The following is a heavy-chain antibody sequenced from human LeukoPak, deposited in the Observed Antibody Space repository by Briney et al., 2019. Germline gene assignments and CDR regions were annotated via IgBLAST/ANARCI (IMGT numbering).Heavy chain of an antibody. V-gene: IGHV3-21*01. J-gene: IGHJ4*02. Sequence: KAGGSLRLSCAASGFTFSSYWMSWVRQAPGKGLEWVSSISRSSSYIYYADSMKGRFTISRDNANNSLFLQMNSLRAEDTAVYYCARGGVSVGGNFDYWGQGTLVTVSS. CDR1: GFTFSSYW. CDR2: ISRSSSYI. D-gene: IGHD4-23*01. CDR3: ARGGVSVGGNFDY.